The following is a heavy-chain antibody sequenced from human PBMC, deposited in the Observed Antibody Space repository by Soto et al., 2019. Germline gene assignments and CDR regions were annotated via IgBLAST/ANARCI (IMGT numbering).Heavy chain of an antibody. CDR3: AKDKGRNYGSGSDYGMDV. CDR1: GFAFSSSA. J-gene: IGHJ6*02. D-gene: IGHD3-10*01. CDR2: ISGSGGST. V-gene: IGHV3-23*01. Sequence: GGSLRLSCAASGFAFSSSAMSWVRQAPGKGREWVALISGSGGSTYYADSVKGRFTISRDNSKNTLYLQMYILRAEDMTVYYCAKDKGRNYGSGSDYGMDVWGQGTTVTVSS.